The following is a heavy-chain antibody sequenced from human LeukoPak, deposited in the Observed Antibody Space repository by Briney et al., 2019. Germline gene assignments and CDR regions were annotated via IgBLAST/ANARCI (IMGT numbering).Heavy chain of an antibody. CDR1: GYSISSGYY. CDR2: IYHSGRT. Sequence: SETLSLTCTVSGYSISSGYYWGWIRQPPGQGLEWIGSIYHSGRTFYNPSLKSRVTMSADTSRNHVSLTLNSVTAADTAVYYCARDSGTTGEVKFDPWGQGTLVTVSS. CDR3: ARDSGTTGEVKFDP. V-gene: IGHV4-38-2*02. J-gene: IGHJ5*02. D-gene: IGHD3-10*01.